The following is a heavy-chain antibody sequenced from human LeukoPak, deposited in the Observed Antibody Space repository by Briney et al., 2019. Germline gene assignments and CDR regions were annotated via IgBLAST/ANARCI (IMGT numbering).Heavy chain of an antibody. CDR3: ARDLGAYYYGMDV. Sequence: GGSLRLSCAASGFTFSDYYMSWIRQAPGKGLEWASYISSSSSYTNYADSVKGRFTISRDNAKNSLYLQMNSLRAEDTAVYYCARDLGAYYYGMDVWGKGTTVTVSS. CDR2: ISSSSSYT. V-gene: IGHV3-11*06. J-gene: IGHJ6*04. CDR1: GFTFSDYY. D-gene: IGHD1-26*01.